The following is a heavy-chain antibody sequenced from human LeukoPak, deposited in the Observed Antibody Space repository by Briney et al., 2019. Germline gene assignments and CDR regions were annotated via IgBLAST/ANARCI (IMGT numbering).Heavy chain of an antibody. CDR1: GGSISSYY. CDR2: IYTSGST. V-gene: IGHV4-4*07. J-gene: IGHJ5*02. Sequence: PSETLSLTCTVSGGSISSYYWSWIRQPPGKGLEWIGRIYTSGSTNYNPSLKSRVTMSVDTSKNQFSLKLSSVTAADTAVYYCARDREDTAMVTWFDPWGQGPLVTVSS. CDR3: ARDREDTAMVTWFDP. D-gene: IGHD5-18*01.